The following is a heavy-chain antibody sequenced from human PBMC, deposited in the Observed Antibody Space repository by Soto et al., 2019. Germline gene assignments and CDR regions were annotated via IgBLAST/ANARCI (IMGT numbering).Heavy chain of an antibody. CDR1: GFSLSTSGVG. V-gene: IGHV2-5*02. D-gene: IGHD5-12*01. CDR3: AHVYGGYDNFDY. Sequence: QITLKESGPTLVKPTQTLTLTCTFSGFSLSTSGVGVGWLRQPPGQALEWLALIYWDDDKRYSPSLKSRLTITKDTSKNQVVLTMTNMDPVDTATYYCAHVYGGYDNFDYWGQGTLVTVSS. J-gene: IGHJ4*02. CDR2: IYWDDDK.